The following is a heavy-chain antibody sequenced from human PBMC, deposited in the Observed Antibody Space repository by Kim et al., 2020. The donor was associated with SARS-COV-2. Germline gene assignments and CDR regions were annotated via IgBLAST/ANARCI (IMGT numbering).Heavy chain of an antibody. J-gene: IGHJ3*01. CDR2: ISYSGST. CDR3: ARQDHLYDVLDV. CDR1: GDSISRSYSY. Sequence: SETLSLTCTVSGDSISRSYSYWGWIRQPPGKGLEWIGSISYSGSTYHNPSLKSRVTISVDTSKKQFSLKLSSVTAADTAVYYSARQDHLYDVLDVWGQGTVVTVSS. V-gene: IGHV4-39*01. D-gene: IGHD3-22*01.